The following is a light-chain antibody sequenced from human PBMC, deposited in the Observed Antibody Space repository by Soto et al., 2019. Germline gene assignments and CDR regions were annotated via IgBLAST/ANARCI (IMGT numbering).Light chain of an antibody. CDR2: DGS. CDR3: QQYSTYSWT. CDR1: QSIDRW. J-gene: IGKJ1*01. V-gene: IGKV1-5*01. Sequence: DIQMPQSPSTLPASVGDRVTITCRASQSIDRWLAWYQQKPGKAPKLVIYDGSTLESGVPSRFSVSGSGTEFTLTITSLQPDDFATYYCQQYSTYSWTFGQGTKVDI.